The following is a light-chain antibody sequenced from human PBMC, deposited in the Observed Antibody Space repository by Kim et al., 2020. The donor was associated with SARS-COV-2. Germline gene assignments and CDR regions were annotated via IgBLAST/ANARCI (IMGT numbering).Light chain of an antibody. CDR3: GSRDSDNHLGL. Sequence: SSELTQDPAVSVALGQPVRITCQGDSLRFYYASWYQQKPGQAPMLIIYDKNNRPSGIPDRFSGSTSGSTASLTITGAQAEDEADYYCGSRDSDNHLGLFGGGTKLTVL. CDR1: SLRFYY. V-gene: IGLV3-19*01. J-gene: IGLJ2*01. CDR2: DKN.